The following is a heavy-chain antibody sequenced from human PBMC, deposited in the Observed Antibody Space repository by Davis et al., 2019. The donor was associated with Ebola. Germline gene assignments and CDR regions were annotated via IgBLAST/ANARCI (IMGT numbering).Heavy chain of an antibody. CDR3: ASSRYSYGYLGY. D-gene: IGHD5-18*01. V-gene: IGHV1-18*01. CDR1: GYTFTSYS. J-gene: IGHJ4*02. CDR2: ISAYNGNT. Sequence: ASVKVSCKASGYTFTSYSISWVRQAPGQGLEWMGWISAYNGNTNYAQKLQGRVTMTTDTSKSTAYMELRSLRSDDTAVYYCASSRYSYGYLGYWGQGTLVTVSS.